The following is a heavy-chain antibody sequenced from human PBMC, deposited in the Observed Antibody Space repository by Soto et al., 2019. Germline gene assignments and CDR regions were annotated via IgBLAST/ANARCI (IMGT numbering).Heavy chain of an antibody. CDR2: ISYDGSNK. Sequence: QVQLVESGGGVVQPGRSLRLSCAASGFTFSSYAMHWVRQAPGKGLEWVAVISYDGSNKYYADSVKGRFTISRDNSKNTLYLQMNSLRAEDTAVYYCARDSPRSCMDVWGQGTTVTVSS. CDR1: GFTFSSYA. J-gene: IGHJ6*02. V-gene: IGHV3-30-3*01. D-gene: IGHD3-3*01. CDR3: ARDSPRSCMDV.